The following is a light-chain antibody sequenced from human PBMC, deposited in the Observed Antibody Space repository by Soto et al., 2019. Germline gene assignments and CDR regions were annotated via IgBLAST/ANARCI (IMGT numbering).Light chain of an antibody. J-gene: IGKJ5*01. CDR1: QSVSTRS. CDR2: QTS. V-gene: IGKV3D-20*02. Sequence: EIVFTQYPGTLSLSPGERVSLSCRASQSVSTRSLIWKQQKPGQAPRLVLYQTSTRPTSIPPRFSGSGPGTDFPLTISSLQPEDAAVYYCHQRYVWPPVTFGQGTRLEIK. CDR3: HQRYVWPPVT.